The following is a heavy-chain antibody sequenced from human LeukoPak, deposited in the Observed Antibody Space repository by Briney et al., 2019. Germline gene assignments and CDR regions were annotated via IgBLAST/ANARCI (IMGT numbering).Heavy chain of an antibody. D-gene: IGHD3-10*01. CDR1: GGSISSGDYY. Sequence: PSETLSLTCTVSGGSISSGDYYWSWIRQPPGRGLEWIGYIYYSGSTYYNPSLKSRVTISVDTSKSQFSLKLNSVTAADTAVYYCARGAYYYASGSYAFDIWGQGTMVAVSS. CDR2: IYYSGST. J-gene: IGHJ3*02. CDR3: ARGAYYYASGSYAFDI. V-gene: IGHV4-30-4*01.